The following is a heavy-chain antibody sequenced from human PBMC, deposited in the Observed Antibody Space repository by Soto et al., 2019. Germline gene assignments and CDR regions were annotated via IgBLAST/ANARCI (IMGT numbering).Heavy chain of an antibody. D-gene: IGHD6-13*01. CDR2: IIPYYNTL. Sequence: QAQVVQSGAEVRKPGSSVKLSCKASEGTFNSYAIAWVRQAPGQGLEWMGGIIPYYNTLNYAQKFQDRVTIPADDSKNAVYMELSSLRSDDTAVYFCASGASRWYPYFFDTWAQGPLVTVSS. J-gene: IGHJ4*02. CDR3: ASGASRWYPYFFDT. V-gene: IGHV1-69*01. CDR1: EGTFNSYA.